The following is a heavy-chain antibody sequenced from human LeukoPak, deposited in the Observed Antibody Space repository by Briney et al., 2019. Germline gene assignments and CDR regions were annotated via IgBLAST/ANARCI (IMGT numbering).Heavy chain of an antibody. D-gene: IGHD1-1*01. CDR3: ARGNSGTTPDY. J-gene: IGHJ4*02. Sequence: ASVKVSCKASGYTFTSYDINWVRQATGQGLEWMGWMNPNSGHTNSAQKLQGRVTMTTDTSTSTVYMELRSLRSDDTAVYYCARGNSGTTPDYWGQGTLVTVSS. CDR2: MNPNSGHT. V-gene: IGHV1-8*01. CDR1: GYTFTSYD.